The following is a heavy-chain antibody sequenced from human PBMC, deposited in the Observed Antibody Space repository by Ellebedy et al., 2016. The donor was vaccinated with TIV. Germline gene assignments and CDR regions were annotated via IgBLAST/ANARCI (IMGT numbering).Heavy chain of an antibody. Sequence: PGGSLRLSCAASGFTFSDYWMSWVSQAPGKGLEWVANIKQDGSEKWYVDSVKGRFTISRDNAKNSLYLQMSSLRAEDTAVYYCARDQGWAYPGSTRFDYWGQGTLVTVSS. V-gene: IGHV3-7*01. D-gene: IGHD3-10*01. J-gene: IGHJ4*03. CDR3: ARDQGWAYPGSTRFDY. CDR2: IKQDGSEK. CDR1: GFTFSDYW.